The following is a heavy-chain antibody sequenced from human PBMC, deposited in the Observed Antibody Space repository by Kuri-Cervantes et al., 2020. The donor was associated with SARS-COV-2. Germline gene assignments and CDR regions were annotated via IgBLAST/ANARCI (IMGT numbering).Heavy chain of an antibody. CDR1: GFTFSSYA. J-gene: IGHJ4*02. CDR2: IYSGGSST. Sequence: GESLKISCAASGFTFSSYAMSWVRQAPGKGLEWVSVIYSGGSSTSYADSVKGRFTISRDNSKNTLYLQMNSLRAEDTAVYYCAKDQDYYDSSGQFDYWGQGTLVTVSS. CDR3: AKDQDYYDSSGQFDY. D-gene: IGHD3-22*01. V-gene: IGHV3-23*03.